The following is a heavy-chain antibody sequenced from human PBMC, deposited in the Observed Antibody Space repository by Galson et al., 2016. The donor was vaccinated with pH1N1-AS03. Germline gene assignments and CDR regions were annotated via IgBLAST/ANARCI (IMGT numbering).Heavy chain of an antibody. V-gene: IGHV3-30*18. CDR1: GFTFSDYG. Sequence: SLRLSCAASGFTFSDYGMHWVRQAPGKGLEWATFISYDETYKFYEDSVEGRFTISRDNSKNTIYLQMNRLRPEDTAVYFCVKDAYSSDPTGAYYFVSWGQGTLVTVSS. CDR3: VKDAYSSDPTGAYYFVS. J-gene: IGHJ4*02. CDR2: ISYDETYK. D-gene: IGHD2-8*02.